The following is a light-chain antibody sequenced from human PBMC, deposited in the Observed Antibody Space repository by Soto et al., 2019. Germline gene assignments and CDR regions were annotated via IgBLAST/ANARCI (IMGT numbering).Light chain of an antibody. CDR2: SAS. CDR1: QGISSS. CDR3: QRTCNAHTYP. V-gene: IGKV1-27*01. Sequence: DIQLTQSPSSLSASVGDRVTITCRVSQGISSSLNWYRQKPGKVPNFMMYSASNLQSGVPSRFSGSGSGTYFTLTNSSLQTEDVATSYGQRTCNAHTYPFGQGNKVEIK. J-gene: IGKJ2*01.